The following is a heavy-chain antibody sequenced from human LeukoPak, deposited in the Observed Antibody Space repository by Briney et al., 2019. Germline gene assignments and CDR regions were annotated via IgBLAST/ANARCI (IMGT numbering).Heavy chain of an antibody. CDR3: ARGLPAAGSFWYFDY. J-gene: IGHJ4*02. Sequence: GESPKISCKTSGYSLTSYWIGWVRQMPGKGLEWMGIIYPGDSDTRYSPSFQGQVTISAGKSISTAYLQWSSLKASDTAMYYCARGLPAAGSFWYFDYWGQGTLVTVSS. D-gene: IGHD6-13*01. CDR1: GYSLTSYW. V-gene: IGHV5-51*01. CDR2: IYPGDSDT.